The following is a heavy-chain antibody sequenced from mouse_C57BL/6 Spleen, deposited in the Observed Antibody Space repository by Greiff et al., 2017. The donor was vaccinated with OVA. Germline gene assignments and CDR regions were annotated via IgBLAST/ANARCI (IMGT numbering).Heavy chain of an antibody. Sequence: QVQLQQSGAELVKPGASVKLSCKASGYTFTSYWMHWVKQRPGRGLEWIGRIDPNSGGTKYNEKFKSKATLTVDKPSSTAYMQLSSLTSEDSAVYYCARGNYYGSSYRYYYAMDYWGQGTSVTVSS. CDR1: GYTFTSYW. D-gene: IGHD1-1*01. CDR3: ARGNYYGSSYRYYYAMDY. V-gene: IGHV1-72*01. J-gene: IGHJ4*01. CDR2: IDPNSGGT.